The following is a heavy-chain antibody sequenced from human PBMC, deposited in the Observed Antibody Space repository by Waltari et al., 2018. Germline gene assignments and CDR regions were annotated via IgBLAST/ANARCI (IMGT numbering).Heavy chain of an antibody. CDR1: GGTFSSFA. Sequence: QVQLVQSGAEVKKPGSSVTVSCKASGGTFSSFAISWVRQAPGQGLEWMGRISPIFGTANYAQKFQGRVTITADKSTSTAYMELSSLRSEDTAVYYCAKGEHQHHGGAFDIWGQGTMVTVSS. V-gene: IGHV1-69*08. CDR2: ISPIFGTA. D-gene: IGHD1-1*01. J-gene: IGHJ3*02. CDR3: AKGEHQHHGGAFDI.